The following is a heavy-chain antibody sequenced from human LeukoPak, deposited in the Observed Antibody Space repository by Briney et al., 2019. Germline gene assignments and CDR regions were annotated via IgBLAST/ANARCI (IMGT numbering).Heavy chain of an antibody. CDR2: ISGSGGST. D-gene: IGHD3-10*01. CDR3: AKAYFSMGGHFDY. V-gene: IGHV3-23*01. CDR1: GFTFSSYA. J-gene: IGHJ4*02. Sequence: GGSLRLSCAASGFTFSSYAMSWVRQAPGKGLEWVSAISGSGGSTYYADSVKGRFTISRDNSKNTLDLQMSSLRVEDTAVYYCAKAYFSMGGHFDYWGRGTLVTVSS.